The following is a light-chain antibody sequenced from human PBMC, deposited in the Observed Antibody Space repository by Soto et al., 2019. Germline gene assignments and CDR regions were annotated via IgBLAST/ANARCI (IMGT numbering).Light chain of an antibody. J-gene: IGLJ1*01. CDR2: EVS. CDR3: NSYTSKSTGD. CDR1: SSDVGGYNY. V-gene: IGLV2-14*01. Sequence: QSALTQPASVSGSPGQSITISCTGTSSDVGGYNYVSWYQQHPGKAPKLIIYEVSNRPSGVSNRFSGSKSGNTASLTISGLQAEDEADYYCNSYTSKSTGDFGPGTKLTVL.